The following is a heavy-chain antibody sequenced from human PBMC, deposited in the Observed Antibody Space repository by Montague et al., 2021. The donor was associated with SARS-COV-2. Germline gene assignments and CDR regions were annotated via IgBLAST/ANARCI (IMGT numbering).Heavy chain of an antibody. CDR2: IYYSGST. CDR1: GGSISTYY. Sequence: SETLSLTCTVSGGSISTYYWSWIRQPPGKGLEWIGYIYYSGSTNYSPSXXSRVTISVDTSKNQFSLKLSSVTAADTAVYYCARDGYNARQNYWYFDLWGRGTLVTVSS. D-gene: IGHD5-24*01. V-gene: IGHV4-59*12. J-gene: IGHJ2*01. CDR3: ARDGYNARQNYWYFDL.